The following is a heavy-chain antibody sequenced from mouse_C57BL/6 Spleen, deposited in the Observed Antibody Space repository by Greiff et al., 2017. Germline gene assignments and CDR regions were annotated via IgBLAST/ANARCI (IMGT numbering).Heavy chain of an antibody. CDR2: ISYDGSN. CDR1: GYSITSGYY. D-gene: IGHD1-1*01. V-gene: IGHV3-6*01. J-gene: IGHJ2*01. Sequence: EVKLMESGPGLVKPSQSLSLTCSVTGYSITSGYYWNWIRQFPGNQLEWMGYISYDGSNNYNPSIKNRISITRDTTKNPFFLKLNSVTTEDTATYYCARDRGYGSSSDYWGQGTTLTVSS. CDR3: ARDRGYGSSSDY.